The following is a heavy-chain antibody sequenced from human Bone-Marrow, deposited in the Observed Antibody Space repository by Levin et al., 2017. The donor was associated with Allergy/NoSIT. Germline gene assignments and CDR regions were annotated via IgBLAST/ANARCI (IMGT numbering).Heavy chain of an antibody. CDR2: IYYSGST. J-gene: IGHJ4*02. Sequence: TSETLSLTCTVSGGSISSGGYYWSWIRQHPGKGLEWIGYIYYSGSTYYNPSLKSRVTISVDTSKNQFSLKLSSVTAADTAVYYCARTAGAVVAASFDYWGQGTLVTVSS. D-gene: IGHD2-15*01. CDR3: ARTAGAVVAASFDY. V-gene: IGHV4-31*03. CDR1: GGSISSGGYY.